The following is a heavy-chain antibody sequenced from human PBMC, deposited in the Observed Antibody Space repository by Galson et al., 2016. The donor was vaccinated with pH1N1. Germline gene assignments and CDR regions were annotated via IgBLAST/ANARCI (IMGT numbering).Heavy chain of an antibody. CDR2: INNLGGST. CDR1: GFTFRTYA. Sequence: SLRLSCAASGFTFRTYAMHWVRQAPGKGLEYVSGINNLGGSTYYANSVKGRFTISRDNAKNTLYLQMGSLRPEDMAVYYCAKDMNLELREGALDYWGQGALVTVSS. D-gene: IGHD1-7*01. CDR3: AKDMNLELREGALDY. J-gene: IGHJ4*02. V-gene: IGHV3-64*01.